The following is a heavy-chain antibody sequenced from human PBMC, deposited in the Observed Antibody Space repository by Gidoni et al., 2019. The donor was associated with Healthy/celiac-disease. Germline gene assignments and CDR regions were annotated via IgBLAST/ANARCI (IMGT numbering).Heavy chain of an antibody. D-gene: IGHD3-10*01. Sequence: EVQLLESGGGLVQPGGSLRLSRAASGFTFTSYAMSWCRQAPGTGLEWCSAIMGSGGSTYYADSVKGRFTISRDNSKNTLYLQMNSLRAEDTAVYYCAIRLLWFGESEPFDPWGQGTLVTVSS. CDR1: GFTFTSYA. CDR3: AIRLLWFGESEPFDP. J-gene: IGHJ5*02. CDR2: IMGSGGST. V-gene: IGHV3-23*01.